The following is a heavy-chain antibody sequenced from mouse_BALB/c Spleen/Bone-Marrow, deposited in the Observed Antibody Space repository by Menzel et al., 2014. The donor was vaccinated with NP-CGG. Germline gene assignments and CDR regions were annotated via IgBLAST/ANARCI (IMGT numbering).Heavy chain of an antibody. V-gene: IGHV1-54*01. J-gene: IGHJ4*01. D-gene: IGHD4-1*01. CDR3: ARCLTGTSAMDY. CDR2: INPGSGGT. CDR1: GYAFTNYL. Sequence: QVQLKQSGAELVRPGTSVKVSCKASGYAFTNYLIEWVKQRPGQGLEWIGVINPGSGGTNYNEKFKAKATLTADKSSSTAHMQLSSLTSDDSAVYFCARCLTGTSAMDYWGQGTSVTVSS.